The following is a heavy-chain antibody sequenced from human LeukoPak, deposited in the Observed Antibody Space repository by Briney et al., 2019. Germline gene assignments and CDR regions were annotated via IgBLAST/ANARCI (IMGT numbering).Heavy chain of an antibody. CDR3: ARDVNWNDFIDYYYMDV. D-gene: IGHD1-1*01. CDR1: GFTFSSYG. J-gene: IGHJ6*03. Sequence: GRSLRLSCAASGFTFSSYGMHWVRQAPGKGLEWVAVISYDGSNKYYADSVKGRFTISRDNSKNTLYLQMNSLRAEDTAVYYCARDVNWNDFIDYYYMDVWGKGTTVTVSS. CDR2: ISYDGSNK. V-gene: IGHV3-30*03.